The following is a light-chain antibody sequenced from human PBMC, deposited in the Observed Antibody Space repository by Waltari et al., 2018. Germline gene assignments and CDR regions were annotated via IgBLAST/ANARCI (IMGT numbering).Light chain of an antibody. CDR1: QSVSNY. V-gene: IGKV3-11*01. J-gene: IGKJ4*01. Sequence: EIVLTQSPATLSLSPGERATLSCRASQSVSNYLAWYQHKPGQAPRLLIYDASNRATGIPARFSGSGFGTDFTLTISSLEPEDFAVYYWQQRSDWPPVTFGGGTKVEIK. CDR3: QQRSDWPPVT. CDR2: DAS.